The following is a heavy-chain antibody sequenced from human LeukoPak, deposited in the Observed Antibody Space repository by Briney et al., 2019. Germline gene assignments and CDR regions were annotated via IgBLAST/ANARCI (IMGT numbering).Heavy chain of an antibody. V-gene: IGHV1-2*02. CDR2: INPNSGGT. D-gene: IGHD6-13*01. CDR3: ARGSPSYSSSWYYDY. Sequence: GASVKVSCKASGYTFTGYYMHWVRQAPGQGLEWMGWINPNSGGTNYAQKFQGRVTMARDTSISTAYMELSRLRSDDTAVYYCARGSPSYSSSWYYDYWGQGTLVTVSS. CDR1: GYTFTGYY. J-gene: IGHJ4*02.